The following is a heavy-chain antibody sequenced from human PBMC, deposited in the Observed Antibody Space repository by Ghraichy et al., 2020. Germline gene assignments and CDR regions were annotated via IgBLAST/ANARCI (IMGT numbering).Heavy chain of an antibody. Sequence: SETLSLTCTVSGDSLNNYYWSWIRQPPGKGLEWIGSIYHNGRTKYNPSLKSRVTMSVDTSKNQFSLSLTSVTAADTAVFYCARDQEWRAISSGFEPWGQGTLVSVSP. J-gene: IGHJ5*02. CDR3: ARDQEWRAISSGFEP. V-gene: IGHV4-59*01. D-gene: IGHD3-3*01. CDR2: IYHNGRT. CDR1: GDSLNNYY.